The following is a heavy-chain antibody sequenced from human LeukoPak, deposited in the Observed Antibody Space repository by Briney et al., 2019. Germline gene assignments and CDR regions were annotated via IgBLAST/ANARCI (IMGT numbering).Heavy chain of an antibody. CDR3: AREIGSGSYYNVFPAAFDI. J-gene: IGHJ3*02. CDR1: GGSFSGYY. Sequence: SETLSLTCTVSGGSFSGYYWSWIRLPPGKGLEWIGYIYYSGGTNYNPSLKSRVTISVDTSKNQFSLKLSSVTAADTAVYYCAREIGSGSYYNVFPAAFDIWGQGTMVTVSS. V-gene: IGHV4-59*12. D-gene: IGHD3-10*01. CDR2: IYYSGGT.